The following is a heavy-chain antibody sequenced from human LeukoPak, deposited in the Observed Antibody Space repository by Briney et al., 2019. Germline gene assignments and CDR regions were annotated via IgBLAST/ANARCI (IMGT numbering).Heavy chain of an antibody. Sequence: PSETLSLTCTVSGGSISSYSWSWIRQVPGMGLEYIGQIDYTGTTNYNPSLKSRVTISIDTSKNQFSLSLSSVTAADTAVYYCARNRNSADPTRMWFDPWGRGTLVTVSS. J-gene: IGHJ5*02. V-gene: IGHV4-59*08. CDR3: ARNRNSADPTRMWFDP. D-gene: IGHD2-2*01. CDR1: GGSISSYS. CDR2: IDYTGTT.